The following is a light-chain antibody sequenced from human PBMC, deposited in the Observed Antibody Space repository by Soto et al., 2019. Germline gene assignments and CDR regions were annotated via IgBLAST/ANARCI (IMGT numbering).Light chain of an antibody. V-gene: IGKV1-39*01. CDR2: AAS. J-gene: IGKJ1*01. CDR1: QSINSY. CDR3: QQSSSSPWT. Sequence: DIQMTQSPSSLSASVGDRVTITCRASQSINSYLNWYQQKPGKAPKFLIYAASSLQSGVPSRFSGSGSGTDFTLTISSLQSEDCATYYCQQSSSSPWTFGQGTEVEI.